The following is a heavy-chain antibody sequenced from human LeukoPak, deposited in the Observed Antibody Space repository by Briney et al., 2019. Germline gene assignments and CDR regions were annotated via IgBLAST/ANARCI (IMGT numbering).Heavy chain of an antibody. CDR3: AKERVLWFGEPWDY. D-gene: IGHD3-10*01. J-gene: IGHJ4*02. CDR1: GFTFSSYA. Sequence: GGSLRLSCAASGFTFSSYAMSWVRQAPGKGLEWVSAINGSGGSTYYADSVKGRFTISRDNSKNTLYLQMNSLRAEDTAVYYCAKERVLWFGEPWDYWGQGTLVTVSS. V-gene: IGHV3-23*01. CDR2: INGSGGST.